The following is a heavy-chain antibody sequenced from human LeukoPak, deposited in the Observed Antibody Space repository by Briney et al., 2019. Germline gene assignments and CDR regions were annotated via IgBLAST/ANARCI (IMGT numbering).Heavy chain of an antibody. V-gene: IGHV4-4*02. CDR1: GGSISSSKW. CDR3: ARDLGANYPVDP. D-gene: IGHD4/OR15-4a*01. CDR2: IYHSEST. J-gene: IGHJ5*02. Sequence: SETLSLTCAVSGGSISSSKWWSWVRQPPGKGLEWIGEIYHSESTNYNPSLKSRVTISVDKSKNQFSPKLNSVTAADTAMYYCARDLGANYPVDPWGQGTLVTVSA.